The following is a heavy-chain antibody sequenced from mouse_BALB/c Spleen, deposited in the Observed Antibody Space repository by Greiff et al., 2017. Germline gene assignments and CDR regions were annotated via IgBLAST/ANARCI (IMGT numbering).Heavy chain of an antibody. J-gene: IGHJ1*01. Sequence: EVMLVESGPSLVKPSQTLSLTCSVTGDSITSGYWNWIRKFPGNKLEYMGYISYSGSTYYNPSLKSRISITRDTSKNQYYLQLNSVTTEDTATYYCARNYGNSYWYFDVWGAGTTVTVSS. CDR3: ARNYGNSYWYFDV. CDR2: ISYSGST. CDR1: GDSITSGY. V-gene: IGHV3-8*02. D-gene: IGHD2-1*01.